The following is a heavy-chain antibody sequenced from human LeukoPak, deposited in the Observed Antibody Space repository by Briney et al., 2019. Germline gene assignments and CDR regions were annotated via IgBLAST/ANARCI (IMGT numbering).Heavy chain of an antibody. CDR1: GFTFSSYA. V-gene: IGHV3-23*01. Sequence: GGSLRLSYAASGFTFSSYAMSWVRQAPGKGLEWVSAISGSGGSTYYADSVKGRFTISRDNSKNTLYLQMNSLRAEDTAVYYCAKYLRTGRITMVRGVYFDYWGQGTLVTVSS. CDR2: ISGSGGST. CDR3: AKYLRTGRITMVRGVYFDY. D-gene: IGHD3-10*01. J-gene: IGHJ4*02.